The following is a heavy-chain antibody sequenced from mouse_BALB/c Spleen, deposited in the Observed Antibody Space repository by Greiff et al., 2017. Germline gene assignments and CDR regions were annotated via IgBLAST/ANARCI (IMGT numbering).Heavy chain of an antibody. J-gene: IGHJ2*01. D-gene: IGHD2-4*01. CDR1: GFTFSSYG. CDR2: INSNGGST. V-gene: IGHV5-6-3*01. CDR3: AREEGMDYDGYYFDY. Sequence: EVKVVESGGGLVQPGGSLKLSCAASGFTFSSYGMSWVRQTPDKRLELVATINSNGGSTYYPDSVKGRFTISRDNAKNTLYLQMSSLKSEDTAMYYCAREEGMDYDGYYFDYWGQGTTLTVSS.